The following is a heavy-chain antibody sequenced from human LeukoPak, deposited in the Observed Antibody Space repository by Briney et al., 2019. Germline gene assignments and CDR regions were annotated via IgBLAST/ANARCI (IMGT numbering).Heavy chain of an antibody. D-gene: IGHD6-13*01. Sequence: GGSLRLSCAASGFTFSTYAMSWVRQAAGKGLEWVSLISGSGGSTYYADSVKGRFTISRDNSKNTLYLQMNSLRAEDTAVYYCAKGLGAAGPCDYWGQGTLVTVSS. CDR2: ISGSGGST. V-gene: IGHV3-23*01. J-gene: IGHJ4*02. CDR1: GFTFSTYA. CDR3: AKGLGAAGPCDY.